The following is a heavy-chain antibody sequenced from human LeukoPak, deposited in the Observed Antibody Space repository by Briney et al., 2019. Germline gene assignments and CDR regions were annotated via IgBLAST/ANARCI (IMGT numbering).Heavy chain of an antibody. CDR1: GFTFSSYA. CDR3: AKGAITMVRGVIVNDY. CDR2: ISGSGGST. J-gene: IGHJ4*02. V-gene: IGHV3-23*01. D-gene: IGHD3-10*01. Sequence: GGSLRLSCAASGFTFSSYAMSWVRQAPGKGLEWVSAISGSGGSTYYADSVKGRFTISRDNSKNTLYLQMNSLRAEDTAVYYCAKGAITMVRGVIVNDYWGQGTLVTVSP.